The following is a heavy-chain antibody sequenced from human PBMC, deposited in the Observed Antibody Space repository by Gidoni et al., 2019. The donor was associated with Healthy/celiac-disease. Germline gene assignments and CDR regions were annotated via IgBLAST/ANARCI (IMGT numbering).Heavy chain of an antibody. Sequence: QVQLVQSGAEVKKPGASVKVSCKASGYTFTSYGISWVRQAPGQGLEWMGWISAYNGNTNYAQKLQGRVTMTTDTSTSTAYMELRSLRADDTAVYYCARQGDQLGMAPYWYFDLWGRGTLVTVSS. CDR3: ARQGDQLGMAPYWYFDL. V-gene: IGHV1-18*01. D-gene: IGHD7-27*01. CDR2: ISAYNGNT. CDR1: GYTFTSYG. J-gene: IGHJ2*01.